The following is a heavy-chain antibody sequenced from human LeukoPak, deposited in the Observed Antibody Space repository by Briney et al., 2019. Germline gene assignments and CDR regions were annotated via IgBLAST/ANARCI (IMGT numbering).Heavy chain of an antibody. V-gene: IGHV1-8*01. CDR2: MNPNSGNT. J-gene: IGHJ6*02. CDR1: GYTFTSYD. D-gene: IGHD1-26*01. Sequence: ASVKVSCKASGYTFTSYDINWVRQTTGQGLEWMGWMNPNSGNTGYAQKFQGRVTMTRNTSLSTAYLELRSARSEDTAVYFCARVGAHLAYYSCGMDVWGQGTTVTVSS. CDR3: ARVGAHLAYYSCGMDV.